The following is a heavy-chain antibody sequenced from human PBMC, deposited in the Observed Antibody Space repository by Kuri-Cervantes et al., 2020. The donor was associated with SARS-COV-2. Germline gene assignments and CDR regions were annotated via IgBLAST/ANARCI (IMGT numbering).Heavy chain of an antibody. CDR1: GYTFTSYD. CDR3: ASLVIAGGMDV. Sequence: SVKVSCKASGYTFTSYDISWVRQAPGQGLEWMGGIIPIFGTANYAQKFQGRVTITADESTSTAYMELSSLRSEDTAVYYCASLVIAGGMDVWGQGTTVTVSS. D-gene: IGHD3-22*01. V-gene: IGHV1-69*13. J-gene: IGHJ6*02. CDR2: IIPIFGTA.